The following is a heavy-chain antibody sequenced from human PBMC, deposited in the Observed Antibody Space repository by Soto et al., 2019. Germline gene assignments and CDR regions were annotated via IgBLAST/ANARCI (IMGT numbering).Heavy chain of an antibody. J-gene: IGHJ4*02. D-gene: IGHD2-15*01. CDR2: ISWNSGSI. CDR1: GFTFDDYA. Sequence: GGSLRLSCAASGFTFDDYAMHWVRQAPGKGLEWVSGISWNSGSIGYADSVKGRFTISRDNAKNSLYLQMNSLRAEGTALYYCAKVRHPGYCSGGSCYSGTYYFDYWGQGTLVTVSS. V-gene: IGHV3-9*01. CDR3: AKVRHPGYCSGGSCYSGTYYFDY.